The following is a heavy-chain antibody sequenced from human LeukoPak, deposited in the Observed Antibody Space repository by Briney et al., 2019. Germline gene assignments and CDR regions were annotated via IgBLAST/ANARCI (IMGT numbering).Heavy chain of an antibody. V-gene: IGHV1-8*02. D-gene: IGHD4-17*01. Sequence: ASVKVSCKASGGTFSSYAISWVRQATGQGLEWMGWMNPNSGNTGYAQKFQGRVTMTRNTSISTAYMELSSLRSEDTAVYYCASGGLRDDYWGQGTLVTVSS. CDR1: GGTFSSYA. CDR2: MNPNSGNT. CDR3: ASGGLRDDY. J-gene: IGHJ4*02.